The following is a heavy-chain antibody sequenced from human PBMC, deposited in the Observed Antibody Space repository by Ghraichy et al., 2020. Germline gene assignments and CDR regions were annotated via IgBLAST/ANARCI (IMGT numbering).Heavy chain of an antibody. D-gene: IGHD5-24*01. CDR3: ARRATLTYYAMDV. V-gene: IGHV3-48*03. Sequence: LSLTCAASGFIFGSYEMTWVRQAPGRGLEWVSYINYDGIVIHYADSVRGRVTLSRDNARNSLYLQMNSLRAEDTAIYYCARRATLTYYAMDVWGQGTTVTVSS. CDR2: INYDGIVI. CDR1: GFIFGSYE. J-gene: IGHJ6*02.